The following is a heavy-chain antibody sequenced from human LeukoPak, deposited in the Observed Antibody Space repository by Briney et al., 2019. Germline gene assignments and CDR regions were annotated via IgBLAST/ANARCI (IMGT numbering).Heavy chain of an antibody. V-gene: IGHV4-4*09. CDR2: IYTSGST. Sequence: SETLSLTCTVSGGSISSYYWSWIWQPPGKGLEWIGYIYTSGSTNYNPSLKSRVTISVDTSKNQFSLKLSSVTAADTAVYYCARHGSSWSEFDYWGQGTLVTVSS. CDR3: ARHGSSWSEFDY. D-gene: IGHD6-13*01. J-gene: IGHJ4*02. CDR1: GGSISSYY.